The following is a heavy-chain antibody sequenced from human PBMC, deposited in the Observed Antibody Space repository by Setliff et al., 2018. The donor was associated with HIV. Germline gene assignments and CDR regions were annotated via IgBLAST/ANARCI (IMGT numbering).Heavy chain of an antibody. D-gene: IGHD1-20*01. CDR2: ISYDGSNK. J-gene: IGHJ3*01. V-gene: IGHV3-30*03. CDR3: VRQVSDAFDV. Sequence: PGGSLRLSCAASGFSFSSYGMHWVRQAPGKGLEWVAVISYDGSNKNYTDSVKGRFTISRDNAKNSLDLQMNSLRAEDTAVYYCVRQVSDAFDVWGRGTVVTVSS. CDR1: GFSFSSYG.